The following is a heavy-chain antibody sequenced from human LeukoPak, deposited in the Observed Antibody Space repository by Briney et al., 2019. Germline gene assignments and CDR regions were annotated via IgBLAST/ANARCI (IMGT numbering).Heavy chain of an antibody. V-gene: IGHV3-7*01. Sequence: GESLRLSCAASGFTFKKYWMNWVRQVPGKGLECLSNIKEDGSETYYADSVKGRFTISRDNPKNLLFLQINSLRVEDTAVYYCARETPRRGETRDGYRWGQGTLVTVSS. D-gene: IGHD5-24*01. CDR3: ARETPRRGETRDGYR. CDR1: GFTFKKYW. CDR2: IKEDGSET. J-gene: IGHJ4*02.